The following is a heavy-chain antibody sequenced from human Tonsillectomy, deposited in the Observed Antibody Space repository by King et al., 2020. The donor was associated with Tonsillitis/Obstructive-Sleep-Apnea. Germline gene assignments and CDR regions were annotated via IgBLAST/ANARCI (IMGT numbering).Heavy chain of an antibody. V-gene: IGHV3-74*01. CDR2: INGDGSST. CDR1: GFTFSSDW. Sequence: VQLVESGGGLVQPGGSLRLSCAASGFTFSSDWMHWVRQAPGKGLVWVSRINGDGSSTRYADSVKGRFTISGDNAKNTVYLQMNSLRAEDTAVYYRVRDCGSGYMDLWGKGTTVTVSS. J-gene: IGHJ6*03. CDR3: VRDCGSGYMDL.